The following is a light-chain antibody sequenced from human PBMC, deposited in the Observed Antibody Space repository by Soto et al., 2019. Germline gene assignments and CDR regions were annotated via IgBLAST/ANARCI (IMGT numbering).Light chain of an antibody. CDR2: DAV. CDR1: QSVTGTN. J-gene: IGKJ2*01. Sequence: IVLTQSPVTLSLSPGEGATLSCRASQSVTGTNLAWYQQRAGQAPRLLIYDAVRRDTGIPDRFSGSGSGTDFTLTISRLEPEDFAVYYCHQYGSSLGTFGQGTKVDIK. CDR3: HQYGSSLGT. V-gene: IGKV3-20*01.